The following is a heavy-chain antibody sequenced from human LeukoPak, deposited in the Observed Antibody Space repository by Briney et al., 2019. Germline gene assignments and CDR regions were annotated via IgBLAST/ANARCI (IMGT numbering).Heavy chain of an antibody. D-gene: IGHD3-16*02. CDR3: ASLRRGRLRLGELSPQHNYYYYYGMDV. V-gene: IGHV4-34*01. CDR1: GGSFSDYY. Sequence: SETLSLTCAVYGGSFSDYYWSWIRQPPGKGLEWIGEINHSGSTNYNPSLKSRVTISVDTSKNQFSLKLSSVTAADTAVYYCASLRRGRLRLGELSPQHNYYYYYGMDVWGQGTSVTVSS. J-gene: IGHJ6*02. CDR2: INHSGST.